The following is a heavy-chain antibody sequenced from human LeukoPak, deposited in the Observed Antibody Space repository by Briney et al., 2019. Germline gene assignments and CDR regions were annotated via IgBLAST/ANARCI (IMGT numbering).Heavy chain of an antibody. CDR3: TRLVPAWEGGGSNY. Sequence: PSETLSLTCVVSGYSISNNHFWGWIRQSPGKGLEWIGTVSRSGTTYYNPSLKSRVIISIDTSKNQFSLKLISMTAADTAVYYCTRLVPAWEGGGSNYWGRGTLVTVSS. D-gene: IGHD1-26*01. V-gene: IGHV4-38-2*01. J-gene: IGHJ4*01. CDR2: VSRSGTT. CDR1: GYSISNNHF.